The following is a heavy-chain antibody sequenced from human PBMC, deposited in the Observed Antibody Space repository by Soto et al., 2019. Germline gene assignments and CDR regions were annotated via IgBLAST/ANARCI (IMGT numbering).Heavy chain of an antibody. CDR3: ARSSYANYYYMDV. Sequence: ASVKVSCKASGYTFTGYYMHWVRQAPGQGLEWMGWIKPNSGGTNYAQKFQGWVTMTRDTSISTAYMELSRLRSDDTAVYYCARSSYANYYYMDVWGKGTTVTVSS. D-gene: IGHD1-26*01. CDR2: IKPNSGGT. J-gene: IGHJ6*03. V-gene: IGHV1-2*04. CDR1: GYTFTGYY.